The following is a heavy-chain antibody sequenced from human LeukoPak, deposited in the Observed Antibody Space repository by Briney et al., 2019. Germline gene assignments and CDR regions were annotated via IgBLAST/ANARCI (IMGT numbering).Heavy chain of an antibody. CDR2: IYSGGST. V-gene: IGHV3-53*01. D-gene: IGHD6-19*01. Sequence: GGSLGLSCAASGFTVSSNYMSWVRQAPGKGLEWVSVIYSGGSTYYADSVKGRFTISRDNSKNTLYLQMNSLRAEDTAVYYCARSSEYSSGWSLFDYWGQGTLVTVSS. CDR3: ARSSEYSSGWSLFDY. CDR1: GFTVSSNY. J-gene: IGHJ4*02.